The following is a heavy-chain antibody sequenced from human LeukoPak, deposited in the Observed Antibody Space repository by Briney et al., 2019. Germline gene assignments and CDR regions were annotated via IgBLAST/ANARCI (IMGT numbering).Heavy chain of an antibody. CDR3: ARGRGYCSSTSCWESYFDY. V-gene: IGHV3-30*02. D-gene: IGHD2-2*01. CDR1: GFTFSSYA. J-gene: IGHJ4*02. CDR2: IRYDGSDK. Sequence: GGSLRLPCAASGFTFSSYAMHWVRQAPGKGLEWVAFIRYDGSDKYYADSVKGRFTISRDNSKNTLYLQMNSLRAEDTAVYYSARGRGYCSSTSCWESYFDYWGQGTLVTVSS.